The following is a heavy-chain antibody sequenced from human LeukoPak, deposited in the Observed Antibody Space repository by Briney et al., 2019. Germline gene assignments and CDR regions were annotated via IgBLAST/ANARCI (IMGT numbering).Heavy chain of an antibody. CDR2: INPNSGGT. Sequence: VASVKVSCKASGYTFTGYYMHWVRQAPGQGLEWMGWINPNSGGTNYAQKFQGRVTMTRDTSISTAYMELSRLRSDDTAVYYCARGYCTNGVCYHYYYYMDVWGKGTTVTVSS. J-gene: IGHJ6*03. CDR3: ARGYCTNGVCYHYYYYMDV. V-gene: IGHV1-2*02. CDR1: GYTFTGYY. D-gene: IGHD2-8*01.